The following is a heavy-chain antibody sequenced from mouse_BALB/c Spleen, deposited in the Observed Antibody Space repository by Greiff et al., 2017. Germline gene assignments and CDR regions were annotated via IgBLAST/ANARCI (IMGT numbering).Heavy chain of an antibody. CDR2: ISSGSSTI. V-gene: IGHV5-17*02. CDR1: GFTFSSFG. D-gene: IGHD2-3*01. CDR3: ARIYRYYAMDY. J-gene: IGHJ4*01. Sequence: DVKLVESGGGLVQPGGSRKLSCAASGFTFSSFGMHWVRQAPEKGLEWVAYISSGSSTIYYADTVKGRFTISRDNPKNTLFLQMTSLRSEDTAMYYCARIYRYYAMDYWGQGTSVTVSS.